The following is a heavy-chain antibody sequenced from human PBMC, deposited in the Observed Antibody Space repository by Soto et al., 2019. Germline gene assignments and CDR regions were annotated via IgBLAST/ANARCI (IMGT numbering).Heavy chain of an antibody. Sequence: SETLSLTCAVYGGSFSGYYWSWIRQPPGKGLEWIGEINHSGSTNYNPSLKSRVTISVDTSKNQFSLKLSSVTAADTAVYYCASIEYSSSSEGLRDWGQGTLVTVSS. D-gene: IGHD6-6*01. CDR3: ASIEYSSSSEGLRD. J-gene: IGHJ4*02. CDR2: INHSGST. V-gene: IGHV4-34*01. CDR1: GGSFSGYY.